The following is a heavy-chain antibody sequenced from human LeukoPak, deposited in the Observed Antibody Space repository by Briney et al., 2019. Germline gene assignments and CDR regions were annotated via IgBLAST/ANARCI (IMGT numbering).Heavy chain of an antibody. CDR1: GFSLSTSGMS. CDR2: IDWDDDK. J-gene: IGHJ4*02. CDR3: ARVIVGPTLDFDF. V-gene: IGHV2-70*11. Sequence: SGPTLVNPTQTLTLTCTFSGFSLSTSGMSVTWIRQPPGKALEWLARIDWDDDKYYSISLKTTLTISKDTSKNQVVLTMTNTDPVDTATYFCARVIVGPTLDFDFWGQGTLVTVSS. D-gene: IGHD1-26*01.